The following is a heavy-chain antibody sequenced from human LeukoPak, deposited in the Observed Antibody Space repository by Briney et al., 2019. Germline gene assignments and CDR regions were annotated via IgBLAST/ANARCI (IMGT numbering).Heavy chain of an antibody. V-gene: IGHV3-15*01. Sequence: GGSLRLSCEASGFTFNDAWMSWVRQAPGKGLEWVGRIKSKIDGGTPDYATPVKGRFTISRDDSKNTLYLEMNTLKTEDTAVYYCCTDPTEGTDVWGQGTTVTVSS. J-gene: IGHJ6*02. CDR3: CTDPTEGTDV. CDR1: GFTFNDAW. CDR2: IKSKIDGGTP.